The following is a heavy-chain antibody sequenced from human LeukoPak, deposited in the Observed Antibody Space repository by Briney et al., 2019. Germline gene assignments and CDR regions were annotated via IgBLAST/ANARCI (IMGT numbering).Heavy chain of an antibody. CDR2: FYHSGST. Sequence: SETLSLTCTVSGYYISSGYYWGWIRQPPGKGLEWIGSFYHSGSTYYNPSLKSRVTISVDTSKNQFSLNLSSMTAADTAVYYCARSLDSSGYYFFDLWGRGTLATVSS. CDR3: ARSLDSSGYYFFDL. D-gene: IGHD3-22*01. V-gene: IGHV4-38-2*02. CDR1: GYYISSGYY. J-gene: IGHJ2*01.